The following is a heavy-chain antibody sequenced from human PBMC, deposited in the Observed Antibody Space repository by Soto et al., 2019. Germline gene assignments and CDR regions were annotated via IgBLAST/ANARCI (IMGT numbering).Heavy chain of an antibody. D-gene: IGHD3-16*02. V-gene: IGHV3-48*03. CDR1: GFTFSSYE. J-gene: IGHJ6*02. CDR2: ISSSGSTI. CDR3: ARNDLERAHRYPIYYYGMDV. Sequence: PGGSLRLSCAASGFTFSSYEMNWVRQAPGKGLEWVSYISSSGSTIYYADSVKGRFTISRDNAKNSLYLQMNSLRAEDTAVYYCARNDLERAHRYPIYYYGMDVWGQGTTVTVSS.